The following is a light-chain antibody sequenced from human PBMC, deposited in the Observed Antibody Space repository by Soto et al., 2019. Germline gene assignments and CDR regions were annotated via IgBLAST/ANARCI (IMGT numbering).Light chain of an antibody. CDR2: GNS. CDR3: QSYDRSLSGYV. V-gene: IGLV1-40*01. J-gene: IGLJ1*01. CDR1: SSNIGAGYD. Sequence: QSALTQPPSVSGAPGQRVTISCTGSSSNIGAGYDVHWYQQLPGTAPKLLIYGNSNRPSGVPDRLSGSKSGTAASLAITGLQAEDEADYSCQSYDRSLSGYVFGTGTKLTVL.